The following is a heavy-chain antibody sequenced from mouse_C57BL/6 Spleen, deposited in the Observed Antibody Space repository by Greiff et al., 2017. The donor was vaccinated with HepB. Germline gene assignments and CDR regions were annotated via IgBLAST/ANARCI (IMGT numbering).Heavy chain of an antibody. CDR1: GYTFTSCW. D-gene: IGHD1-1*01. Sequence: QVQLQQPGAELVMPGASVKLSCKASGYTFTSCWMHWVKQRPGQGLEWIGEIDPSDSYTNYNQKFKGKSTLTVDKSSSTAYMQLSSLTSEDSAVYYCARVAVVGTGLYAMDYWGQGTSVTVSS. CDR3: ARVAVVGTGLYAMDY. CDR2: IDPSDSYT. V-gene: IGHV1-69*01. J-gene: IGHJ4*01.